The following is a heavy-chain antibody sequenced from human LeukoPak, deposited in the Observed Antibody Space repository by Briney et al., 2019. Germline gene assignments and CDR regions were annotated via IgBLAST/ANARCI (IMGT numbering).Heavy chain of an antibody. CDR1: GGSISSYY. CDR2: IYYSGST. D-gene: IGHD3-10*01. Sequence: SETLSLTCTVSGGSISSYYWSWIRQPPGKGLEWIGYIYYSGSTNYNPSLKSRVTISVDTSKNQFSLKLSSVTAADTAVYYCARVFEYYYGSGSSVAFDIWGQGTMVTVSS. J-gene: IGHJ3*02. CDR3: ARVFEYYYGSGSSVAFDI. V-gene: IGHV4-59*01.